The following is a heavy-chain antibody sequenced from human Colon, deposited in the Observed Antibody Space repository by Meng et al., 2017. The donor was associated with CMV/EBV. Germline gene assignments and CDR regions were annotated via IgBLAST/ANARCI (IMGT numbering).Heavy chain of an antibody. CDR2: INSNSGAT. Sequence: QAQLVQSGTEVKKPGASVKVSCKGSGYTFTDYYIHWVRQAPGQGLEWMGLINSNSGATKYAQKFQDRITMTRDTSISTAYMELTSLRSDDTAVYFCVRSSGWSLFDYWGPGALVTVSS. J-gene: IGHJ4*02. CDR1: GYTFTDYY. D-gene: IGHD6-19*01. V-gene: IGHV1-2*02. CDR3: VRSSGWSLFDY.